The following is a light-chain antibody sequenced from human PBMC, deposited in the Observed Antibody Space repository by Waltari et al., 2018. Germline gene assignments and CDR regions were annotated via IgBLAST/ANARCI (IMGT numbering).Light chain of an antibody. Sequence: QSVLTQPPSASGTPGQRVTISCSGSTSYIYWYQQLPGTAPKLLSYRNNQRPSGVPDRCSGSKSGTSASLAISGLRSDDEADYYCAAWDDSLSGRVFGGGTKLTVL. CDR3: AAWDDSLSGRV. CDR1: TSY. J-gene: IGLJ3*02. V-gene: IGLV1-47*01. CDR2: RNN.